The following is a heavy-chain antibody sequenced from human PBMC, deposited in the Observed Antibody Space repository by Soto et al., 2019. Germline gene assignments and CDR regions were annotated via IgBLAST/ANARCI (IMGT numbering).Heavy chain of an antibody. J-gene: IGHJ5*02. D-gene: IGHD3-3*01. CDR3: ARLDYDFWSGYSIPMWFDP. V-gene: IGHV4-59*08. CDR2: IYYSGST. Sequence: PSETLSLTCTVSGGSISSYYWSWIRQPPGKGLEWIGYIYYSGSTNYNPSLKSRVTISVDTSKNQFSLKLSSVTAADTAVYYCARLDYDFWSGYSIPMWFDPWGQGTLVTVSS. CDR1: GGSISSYY.